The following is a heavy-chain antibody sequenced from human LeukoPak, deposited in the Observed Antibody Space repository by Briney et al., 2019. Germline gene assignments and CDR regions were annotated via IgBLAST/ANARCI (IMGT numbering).Heavy chain of an antibody. CDR1: GGSFSGYY. CDR3: ARGAVGATRFYYYYGMDV. V-gene: IGHV4-34*01. CDR2: INHSGST. D-gene: IGHD1-26*01. Sequence: PSETLSLTCAVYGGSFSGYYWSWLRQPPGKGLEWIGEINHSGSTNYNPSLKSRVTISVDTSKNQFSLKLSSVTAAETAVYYCARGAVGATRFYYYYGMDVWGQGTTVTVSS. J-gene: IGHJ6*02.